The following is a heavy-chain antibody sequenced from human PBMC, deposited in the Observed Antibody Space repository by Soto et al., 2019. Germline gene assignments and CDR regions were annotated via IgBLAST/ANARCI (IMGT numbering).Heavy chain of an antibody. V-gene: IGHV1-2*04. CDR3: AKSDGAEENDAFDI. CDR2: INPNSGGT. Sequence: QVRLVKSGPEVRKPGASVKISCEASGYSFTGHYLHWVRQAPGHGLEWMGWINPNSGGTNYAQKFQDWISITRDKALSTVYIDLSSLRSEDTAMYYCAKSDGAEENDAFDIWGQGTMISVS. CDR1: GYSFTGHY. D-gene: IGHD3-16*01. J-gene: IGHJ3*02.